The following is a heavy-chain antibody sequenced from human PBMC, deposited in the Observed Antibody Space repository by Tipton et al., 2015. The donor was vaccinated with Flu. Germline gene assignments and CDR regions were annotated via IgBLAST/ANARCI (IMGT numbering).Heavy chain of an antibody. Sequence: TLSLTCTVSSGSVSSRSHYWGWIRQPPGKGLEWIGSIYYSGSTYYNPSLKSRVTISVDTSKNQFSLKLSSVTAADTAVYYCALEGDILTGYYSGWFDPWGQGTLVTVSS. CDR3: ALEGDILTGYYSGWFDP. D-gene: IGHD3-9*01. CDR1: SGSVSSRSHY. V-gene: IGHV4-39*07. CDR2: IYYSGST. J-gene: IGHJ5*01.